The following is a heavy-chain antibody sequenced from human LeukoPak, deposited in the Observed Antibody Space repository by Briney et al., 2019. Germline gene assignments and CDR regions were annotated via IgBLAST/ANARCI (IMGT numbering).Heavy chain of an antibody. Sequence: PSETLSLTCTVSGGSISSSSYYWGWIRQPPGKGLEWIGSIYHSRSTYYNASLKSRATISADTSKNQFSLKLSSVTAADTAVYYCARHRWMEVYGSGSYYVDYWGQGTLVTVSS. CDR2: IYHSRST. CDR3: ARHRWMEVYGSGSYYVDY. J-gene: IGHJ4*02. D-gene: IGHD3-10*01. CDR1: GGSISSSSYY. V-gene: IGHV4-39*01.